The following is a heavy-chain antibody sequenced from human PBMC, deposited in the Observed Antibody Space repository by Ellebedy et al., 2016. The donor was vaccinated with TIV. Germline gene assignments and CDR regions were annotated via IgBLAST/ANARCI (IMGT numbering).Heavy chain of an antibody. CDR1: GFTFSSSV. Sequence: GESLKISCAASGFTFSSSVLSWVRQAPGKGLEWVSYISSSSDIIYYADSVKGRFTISRDNAKNSLFLQMNSLRAEDTAIYYCASLSSWGQGTLVTVSS. CDR3: ASLSS. CDR2: ISSSSDII. J-gene: IGHJ5*02. V-gene: IGHV3-48*01.